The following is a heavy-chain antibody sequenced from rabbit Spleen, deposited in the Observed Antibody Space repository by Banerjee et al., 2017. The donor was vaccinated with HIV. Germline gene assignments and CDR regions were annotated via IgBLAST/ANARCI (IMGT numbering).Heavy chain of an antibody. CDR2: TEPIFGTT. CDR1: GFDFSSYY. Sequence: QSLEESGGGLVQPGGSLTLSCKASGFDFSSYYMTWVRQAPGKGLEWIGLTEPIFGTTYYANWVNGRFTISSHNAQNTLYLQLKSLTAADTATYFCARDTSSSFSSYGMDLWGPGTLVTVS. D-gene: IGHD1-1*01. J-gene: IGHJ6*01. CDR3: ARDTSSSFSSYGMDL. V-gene: IGHV1S7*01.